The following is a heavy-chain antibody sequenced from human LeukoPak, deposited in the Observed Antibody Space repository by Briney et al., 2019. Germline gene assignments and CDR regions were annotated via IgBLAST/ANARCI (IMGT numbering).Heavy chain of an antibody. Sequence: GESLKISCQGSGYIFTSYWIGWVRQLPGKGLEWMGIIYPGDSDTRDSPSFQGQVTISADKSISTAYLQWSSLKASDTAMYYCASPLITIFGVEPEMAGYWGQGTLVTVSS. CDR3: ASPLITIFGVEPEMAGY. V-gene: IGHV5-51*01. J-gene: IGHJ4*02. CDR1: GYIFTSYW. CDR2: IYPGDSDT. D-gene: IGHD3-3*01.